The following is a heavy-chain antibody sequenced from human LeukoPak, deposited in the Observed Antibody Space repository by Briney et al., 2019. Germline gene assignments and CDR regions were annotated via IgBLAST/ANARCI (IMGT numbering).Heavy chain of an antibody. V-gene: IGHV3-20*04. CDR3: ARVRYYDSSGYSTELFDY. D-gene: IGHD3-22*01. CDR1: GFTFDDYG. Sequence: GGSLRLSCAASGFTFDDYGMSWVRQAPGKGLEWVSGINWNGGSTGYADSVKGRFTISRDNAKNSPYLQMNSLRAEDTALYYCARVRYYDSSGYSTELFDYWGQGTLVTVSS. CDR2: INWNGGST. J-gene: IGHJ4*02.